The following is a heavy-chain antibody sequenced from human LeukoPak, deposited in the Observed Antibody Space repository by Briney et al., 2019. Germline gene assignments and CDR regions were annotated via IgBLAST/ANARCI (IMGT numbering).Heavy chain of an antibody. CDR2: IYTSGST. Sequence: PSETLSLTCTVSGGSISSYYWSWIRQPAGKGLEWIGRIYTSGSTNYNPSLKSRVTMSVDTSKNQFSLKLSSVTAADTAVYYCARGPLDFWSGYSNTAEYFQHWGQGTPVTVSS. J-gene: IGHJ1*01. D-gene: IGHD3-3*01. V-gene: IGHV4-4*07. CDR1: GGSISSYY. CDR3: ARGPLDFWSGYSNTAEYFQH.